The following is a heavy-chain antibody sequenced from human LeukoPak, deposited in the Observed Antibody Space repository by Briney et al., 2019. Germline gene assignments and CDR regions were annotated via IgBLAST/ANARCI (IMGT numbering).Heavy chain of an antibody. J-gene: IGHJ4*02. CDR1: GGTFISYA. V-gene: IGHV1-69*13. D-gene: IGHD5-24*01. Sequence: SVKVSCKDSGGTFISYAISWVRQAPGQGLEWMGGIIPIFGTANYAQKFQGRVTITADESTSTAYMELSSLRSEDTAVYYCAGGRRDGYKFDYWGQGTLVTVSS. CDR3: AGGRRDGYKFDY. CDR2: IIPIFGTA.